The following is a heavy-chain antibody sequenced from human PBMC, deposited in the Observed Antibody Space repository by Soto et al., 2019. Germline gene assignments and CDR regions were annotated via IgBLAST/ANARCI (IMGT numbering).Heavy chain of an antibody. Sequence: EVQLVESGGGLVQPGESLRLSCAASGFTFDYYWMHWVRQAPGKGLVWVSRIHSDGTSTTYAVSVKGRFTISRDNAKNPPSLQMTSRRAEDTDVYYCARGDRGAFDLWGQGTVVTVSS. D-gene: IGHD1-26*01. V-gene: IGHV3-74*01. CDR1: GFTFDYYW. CDR2: IHSDGTST. J-gene: IGHJ3*01. CDR3: ARGDRGAFDL.